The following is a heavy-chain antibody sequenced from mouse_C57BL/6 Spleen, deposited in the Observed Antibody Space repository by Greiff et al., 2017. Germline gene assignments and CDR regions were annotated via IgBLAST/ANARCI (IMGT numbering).Heavy chain of an antibody. CDR3: TRDYYDYDGGDYYAMDY. J-gene: IGHJ4*01. V-gene: IGHV1-5*01. CDR1: GYTFTSYW. Sequence: EVKLVESGTVLARPGASVKMSCKTSGYTFTSYWMHWVKQRPGQGLEWIGAIYPGNSDTSYNQKFKGKAKLTAVTSASTAYMELSSLTNEDSAVYYCTRDYYDYDGGDYYAMDYWGQGTSVTVSS. CDR2: IYPGNSDT. D-gene: IGHD2-4*01.